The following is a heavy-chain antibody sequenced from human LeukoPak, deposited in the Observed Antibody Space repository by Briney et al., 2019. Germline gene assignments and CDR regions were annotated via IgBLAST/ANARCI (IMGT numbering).Heavy chain of an antibody. D-gene: IGHD2-8*02. CDR1: GYTFSNYY. CDR3: AREESGGYFDY. CDR2: INPTGTGT. J-gene: IGHJ4*02. Sequence: GASVKVSCKASGYTFSNYYMHWVRQAPGQGLEWMGLINPTGTGTNYAQKFRGRVTLTRDTSTTTVYMELNSLRSEDSAVYYCAREESGGYFDYWGQGTRVTVSS. V-gene: IGHV1-46*01.